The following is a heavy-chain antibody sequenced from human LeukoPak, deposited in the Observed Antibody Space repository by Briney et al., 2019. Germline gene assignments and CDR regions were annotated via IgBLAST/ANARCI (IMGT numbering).Heavy chain of an antibody. Sequence: GWSLRLSCVASGFIFSNYWMHWVRQAPGKGLVWVSRSSSDGSSTVYADSVEGRFTISRDNAKNTLYLQMNSLRAEDTALYYCARDGDSTVDFDYWGQGTFVSVSS. J-gene: IGHJ4*02. CDR1: GFIFSNYW. CDR2: SSSDGSST. CDR3: ARDGDSTVDFDY. V-gene: IGHV3-74*01. D-gene: IGHD4-23*01.